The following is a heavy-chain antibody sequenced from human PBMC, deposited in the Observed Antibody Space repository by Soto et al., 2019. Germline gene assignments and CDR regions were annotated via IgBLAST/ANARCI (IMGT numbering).Heavy chain of an antibody. V-gene: IGHV2-26*01. CDR2: IFSNDEK. Sequence: QVTLKESGPVLVKPTETLTLTCTVSGFSLSNARMGVSWIRQPPGKALEWLAHIFSNDEKSYSTSPKSRLTISKDTSKSQVVITMTNMDPVDTATYYCARIRPYDILTGYHPYYFDYWGQGTLVTVSS. CDR3: ARIRPYDILTGYHPYYFDY. CDR1: GFSLSNARMG. D-gene: IGHD3-9*01. J-gene: IGHJ4*02.